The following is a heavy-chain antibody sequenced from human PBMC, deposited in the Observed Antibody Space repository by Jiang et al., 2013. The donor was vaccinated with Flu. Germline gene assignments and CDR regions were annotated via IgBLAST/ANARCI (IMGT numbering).Heavy chain of an antibody. CDR3: TRRAYSSGWYWYFDI. V-gene: IGHV3-9*01. J-gene: IGHJ2*01. D-gene: IGHD6-19*01. CDR2: ITWNSGKI. CDR1: GFTFDNYA. Sequence: VQLLESGGGLVQPGRSLRLSCAASGFTFDNYAMHWVRQAPGKGLEWVSGITWNSGKIAYADSVKGRFTVSRDNGRNSLYLQMNSLRSEDTALYYCTRRAYSSGWYWYFDIWGRGTLVTVSS.